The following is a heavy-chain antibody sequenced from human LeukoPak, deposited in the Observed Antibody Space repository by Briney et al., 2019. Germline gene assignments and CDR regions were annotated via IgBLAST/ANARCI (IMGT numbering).Heavy chain of an antibody. CDR3: SRESGAFCPFGY. V-gene: IGHV4-61*01. J-gene: IGHJ4*02. CDR2: IYYSGST. D-gene: IGHD1-26*01. Sequence: LETLSLTCAVSGGSISSGSFYWSWIRQPPGKGPEWIGYIYYSGSTNYNPSLKSRLTISVDTSKNQFSLKLTSVTAADTAIYYCSRESGAFCPFGYWGQGTLVIVPP. CDR1: GGSISSGSFY.